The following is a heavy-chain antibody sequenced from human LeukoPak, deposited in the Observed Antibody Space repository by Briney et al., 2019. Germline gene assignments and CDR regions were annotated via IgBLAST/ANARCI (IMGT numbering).Heavy chain of an antibody. V-gene: IGHV3-64*04. CDR3: ARARGQQLVPGYYGMDV. CDR2: ISSNGGST. CDR1: GFTLVTYA. J-gene: IGHJ6*02. Sequence: PGGSLRLSCSVSGFTLVTYAMHWVRQAPGKGLEYVSSISSNGGSTYYADSVKGRFTISRDNAKNSLYLQMNSLRAEDTAVYYCARARGQQLVPGYYGMDVWGQGTTVTVSS. D-gene: IGHD6-13*01.